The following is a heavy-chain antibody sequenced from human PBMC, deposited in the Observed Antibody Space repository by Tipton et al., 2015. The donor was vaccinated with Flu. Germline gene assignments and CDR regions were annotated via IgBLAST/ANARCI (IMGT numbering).Heavy chain of an antibody. CDR3: GRESPLGATVIDY. V-gene: IGHV3-23*01. D-gene: IGHD1-26*01. CDR1: GFTFSRYG. Sequence: SLRLSCAVSGFTFSRYGISWVRQAPGKGLEWVSGFSASGRTTYFADSVKGRFTISRDNFRNTLFLQMNGLRAEDTAVYYCGRESPLGATVIDYWGLGTLVTVS. CDR2: FSASGRTT. J-gene: IGHJ4*02.